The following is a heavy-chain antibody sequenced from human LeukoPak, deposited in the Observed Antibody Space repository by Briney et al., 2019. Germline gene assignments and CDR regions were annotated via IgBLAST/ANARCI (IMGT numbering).Heavy chain of an antibody. Sequence: TGGSLRLSCAASGFTFSSYWMSWVRQAPGKGLEWVANINQDGSEKYYVGSVKGRFTISRDNAKNSLYLQMNSLRAEDTAVYYCAREGCSGGSCYHNWFDPWGQGTLVTVS. J-gene: IGHJ5*02. V-gene: IGHV3-7*01. CDR1: GFTFSSYW. D-gene: IGHD2-15*01. CDR2: INQDGSEK. CDR3: AREGCSGGSCYHNWFDP.